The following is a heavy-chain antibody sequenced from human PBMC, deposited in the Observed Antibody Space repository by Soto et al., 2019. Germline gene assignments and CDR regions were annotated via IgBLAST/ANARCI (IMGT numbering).Heavy chain of an antibody. V-gene: IGHV1-18*01. CDR1: GYTFSIYG. Sequence: QIQLVQSGAEVKKPGASVKVSCKASGYTFSIYGINWVRQAPGQGLEWMGWTRPNNGNTKYAQNLQGRVTMTTDTSTSTAYMVLKSLRPDDTAVYYCVRDLDGSGSYYTDYWGQGTLVTVSS. CDR2: TRPNNGNT. D-gene: IGHD3-10*01. CDR3: VRDLDGSGSYYTDY. J-gene: IGHJ4*02.